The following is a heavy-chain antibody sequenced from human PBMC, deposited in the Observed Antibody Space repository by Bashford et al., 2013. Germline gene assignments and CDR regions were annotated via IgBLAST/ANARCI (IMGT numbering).Heavy chain of an antibody. J-gene: IGHJ4*02. CDR3: ASQGYSGYDPDFDY. CDR1: GGSISSYY. Sequence: SETLSLTCTVSGGSISSYYWSWIRQPPGTGLEWIGYIYYSGNTNYNPSLKSRVTISVDTSKKQFSLKLNSVTAADTAVYYCASQGYSGYDPDFDYVGPGNPGHRLL. CDR2: IYYSGNT. D-gene: IGHD5-12*01. V-gene: IGHV4-59*08.